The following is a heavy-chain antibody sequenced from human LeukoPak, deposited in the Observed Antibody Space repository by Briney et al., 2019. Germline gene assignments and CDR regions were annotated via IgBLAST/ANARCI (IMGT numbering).Heavy chain of an antibody. CDR2: IIPILGIA. Sequence: AASVKVSCKASGGTFGSYTISWVRQAPGQGLEWMGRIIPILGIANYAQKFQGRVTITADKSTSTAYMELSSLRSEDTAVYYCARDPQGYCSGGSCYSAYWGQGTLVTVSS. CDR1: GGTFGSYT. V-gene: IGHV1-69*04. J-gene: IGHJ4*02. CDR3: ARDPQGYCSGGSCYSAY. D-gene: IGHD2-15*01.